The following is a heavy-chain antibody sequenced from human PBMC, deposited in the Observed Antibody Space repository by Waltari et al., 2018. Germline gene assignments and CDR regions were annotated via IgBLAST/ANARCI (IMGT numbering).Heavy chain of an antibody. CDR2: IKGDGSSP. Sequence: EVQLVESGGGLVQPGGSLRLSCAASGFTLTSYWMHWVRQAPGKGPVWGSRIKGDGSSPTYVDSVKGRVTISTDSAQNTMYLQMNSLRVDDTAVYYCARDHTYRIDYWGQGTPVTVSS. CDR1: GFTLTSYW. V-gene: IGHV3-74*01. CDR3: ARDHTYRIDY. J-gene: IGHJ4*02.